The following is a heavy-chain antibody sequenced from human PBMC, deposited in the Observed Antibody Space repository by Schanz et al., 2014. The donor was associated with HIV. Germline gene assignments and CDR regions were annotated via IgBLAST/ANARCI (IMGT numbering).Heavy chain of an antibody. V-gene: IGHV1-69*06. CDR1: GGTFSSYA. CDR2: IIPIFGTA. D-gene: IGHD3-9*01. CDR3: AREELSTLTGCTQNAFDI. J-gene: IGHJ3*02. Sequence: QVQLVQSGPEVKKPGSSVKVSCKASGGTFSSYAISWVRQAPGQGLEWMGGIIPIFGTANSAQRFQGRVTITADNSTNTTFMEQRSLRSAEAAVSYCAREELSTLTGCTQNAFDIWGQGTMVTVSS.